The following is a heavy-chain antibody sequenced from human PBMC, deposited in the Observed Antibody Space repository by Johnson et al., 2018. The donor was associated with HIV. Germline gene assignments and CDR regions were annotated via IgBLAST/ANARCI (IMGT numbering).Heavy chain of an antibody. CDR2: ISSSGSTI. CDR1: GFTFSDYY. Sequence: QVQLVESGGGVVQPGRSLRLSCAASGFTFSDYYMSWIRQAPGKGLEWVSYISSSGSTIYYADSVKGRFTISRDNSKNTLYLHMSSLRPGDTAMYYCAGETRDGPAFDIWGQGTMVTVSS. CDR3: AGETRDGPAFDI. J-gene: IGHJ3*02. V-gene: IGHV3-11*04. D-gene: IGHD5-24*01.